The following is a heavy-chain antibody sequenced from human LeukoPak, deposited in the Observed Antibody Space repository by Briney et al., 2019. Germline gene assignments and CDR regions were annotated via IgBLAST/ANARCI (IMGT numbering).Heavy chain of an antibody. CDR1: GGTFSSYS. Sequence: LVKVSCKASGGTFSSYSISWVRQAPGQGLEWMGGIIPIFDTADYAQKFQGRVTITADESTSTAYMELSSLRSEDTAVFYCARISLGAIWGYYYGMDVWGQGTTVTVSS. CDR3: ARISLGAIWGYYYGMDV. V-gene: IGHV1-69*13. CDR2: IIPIFDTA. J-gene: IGHJ6*02. D-gene: IGHD1-26*01.